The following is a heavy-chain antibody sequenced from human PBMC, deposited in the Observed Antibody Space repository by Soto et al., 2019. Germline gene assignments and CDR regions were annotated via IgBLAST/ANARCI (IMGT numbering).Heavy chain of an antibody. J-gene: IGHJ3*01. D-gene: IGHD6-13*01. CDR3: ARVGSSSWYDAFDL. Sequence: QVQLVESGGGVVQPGRSLRLSCAASGFTFSSYGMHWVRQAPGKGLEWVAVIWYDGSNKYYADSVKGRFTISRDNSKNTLYLQMNSLRAEDTAVYYCARVGSSSWYDAFDLWGQGTMVTVSS. V-gene: IGHV3-33*01. CDR1: GFTFSSYG. CDR2: IWYDGSNK.